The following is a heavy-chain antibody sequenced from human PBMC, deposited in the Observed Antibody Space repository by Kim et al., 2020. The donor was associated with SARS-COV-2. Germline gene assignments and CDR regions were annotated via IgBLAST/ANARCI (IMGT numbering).Heavy chain of an antibody. CDR1: GFTFNTYG. J-gene: IGHJ4*02. D-gene: IGHD1-26*01. CDR3: AKSFSGIYFGYDY. CDR2: ISYDGSNK. V-gene: IGHV3-30*18. Sequence: GGSLRLSCAASGFTFNTYGMHWVRQAPGKGLEWVAVISYDGSNKYYADSVKGRFTISRDNSKNTLYLQMNSLRIEDTAVYYCAKSFSGIYFGYDYWGQGTQVTVSS.